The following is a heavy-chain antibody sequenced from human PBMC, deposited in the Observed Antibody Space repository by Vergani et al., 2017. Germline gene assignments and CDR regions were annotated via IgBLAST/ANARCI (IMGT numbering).Heavy chain of an antibody. CDR2: IKNTGDST. D-gene: IGHD2-15*01. V-gene: IGHV3-23*01. CDR3: TRSECSGTTCNGHYFDL. Sequence: EVQLLQSEGAVVQPGGSLRLSCVASGFTFSSHAMSWVRQGHGQGLEWVSSIKNTGDSTHYADSVKGRFTISRDTSRNAVYLQMNILRVEDTGVYYCTRSECSGTTCNGHYFDLWGHGILVTVSS. CDR1: GFTFSSHA. J-gene: IGHJ4*01.